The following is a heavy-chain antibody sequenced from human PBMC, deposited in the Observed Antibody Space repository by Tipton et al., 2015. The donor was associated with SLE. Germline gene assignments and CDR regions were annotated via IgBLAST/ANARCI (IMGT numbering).Heavy chain of an antibody. D-gene: IGHD2-2*03. Sequence: LVQSSETLSLTCTVSGYSISSGYYWGWIRQPPGKGLEWIGNIFHSGSAYYNPSLESRVTISVDTSKNQFSLKLSSVTAADTAVYYCARTMDIVEWDWYFDLWGRGTLVTVSS. J-gene: IGHJ2*01. V-gene: IGHV4-38-2*02. CDR2: IFHSGSA. CDR1: GYSISSGYY. CDR3: ARTMDIVEWDWYFDL.